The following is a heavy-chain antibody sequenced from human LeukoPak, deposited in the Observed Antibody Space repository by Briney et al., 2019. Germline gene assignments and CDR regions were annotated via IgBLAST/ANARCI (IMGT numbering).Heavy chain of an antibody. CDR1: GGSFSGYY. CDR2: INHSGST. V-gene: IGHV4-34*01. J-gene: IGHJ3*02. Sequence: SETLSLTCAVYGGSFSGYYWSWIRQPPGKGLEWIGEINHSGSTNNNPSLKSRVTISVDTSKNQFSLKLTSVTAADTAVYYCARGPHWVTGDYDAFDIWGQGTMVTVSS. CDR3: ARGPHWVTGDYDAFDI. D-gene: IGHD4-17*01.